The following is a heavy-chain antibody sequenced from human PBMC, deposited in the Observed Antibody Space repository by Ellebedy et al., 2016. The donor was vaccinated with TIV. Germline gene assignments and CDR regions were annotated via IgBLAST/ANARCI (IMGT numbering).Heavy chain of an antibody. J-gene: IGHJ4*02. Sequence: GGSLRLSCAASGLTFSNFWMIWVRQAPGKGLEWVANINQDGSAGYYVDSVKGRFTISRDNAKNSLYLQMKSLRAEDTALYYCAGPAARGTKAFDYWGQGTLVTVSS. CDR3: AGPAARGTKAFDY. D-gene: IGHD2-15*01. CDR1: GLTFSNFW. V-gene: IGHV3-7*01. CDR2: INQDGSAG.